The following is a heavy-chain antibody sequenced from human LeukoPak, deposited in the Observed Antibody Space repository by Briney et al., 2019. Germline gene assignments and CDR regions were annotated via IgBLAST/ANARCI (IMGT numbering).Heavy chain of an antibody. J-gene: IGHJ4*02. V-gene: IGHV1-18*01. D-gene: IGHD3-9*01. CDR1: GYTFTSYG. CDR2: VSAYNGNT. CDR3: ARDPYYDIWTGYCPLDY. Sequence: ATVTVSCKASGYTFTSYGICWVRQAPRPGLEWMGWVSAYNGNTNYAQKLQGRVTMTTDTSTSTAYMELRSLRSDDTAVYYCARDPYYDIWTGYCPLDYWDRGTLVTVSS.